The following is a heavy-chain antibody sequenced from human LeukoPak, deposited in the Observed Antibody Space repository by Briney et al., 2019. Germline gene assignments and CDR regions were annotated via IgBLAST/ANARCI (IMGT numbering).Heavy chain of an antibody. J-gene: IGHJ4*02. CDR1: GYTFTGYY. D-gene: IGHD2-2*01. CDR3: AREYEGYCSSTSCSELDY. V-gene: IGHV1-2*02. Sequence: ASVKVSCKASGYTFTGYYMHWVRQAPGQGLEWMGWINPNSGGTNYAQKFQGRVTMTRDTSISTAYMELSRLRSDDTAVYYCAREYEGYCSSTSCSELDYWGQGTLVIVSS. CDR2: INPNSGGT.